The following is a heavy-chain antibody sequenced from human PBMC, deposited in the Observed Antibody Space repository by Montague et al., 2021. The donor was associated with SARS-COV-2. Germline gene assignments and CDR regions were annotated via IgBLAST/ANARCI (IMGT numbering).Heavy chain of an antibody. CDR3: ARVRRPEVVPGAGPAGRAFDI. D-gene: IGHD2-2*01. Sequence: SETLSLTCAISGGSFSNYYWSWIRQPPGKGLEWIGEVTHSGTTIYNPSVKSGVTISEDTSKNQFYLRLNSVTAADTAVYYCARVRRPEVVPGAGPAGRAFDIWGQGTMVTVSS. V-gene: IGHV4-34*01. J-gene: IGHJ3*02. CDR1: GGSFSNYY. CDR2: VTHSGTT.